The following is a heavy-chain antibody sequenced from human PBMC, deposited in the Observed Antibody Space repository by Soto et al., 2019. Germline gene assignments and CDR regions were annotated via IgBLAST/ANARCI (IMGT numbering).Heavy chain of an antibody. CDR3: ARLVDTAMVGQRWGDY. J-gene: IGHJ4*02. Sequence: QVPLVQSGAEVKKPGSSVKGSCKASGGTFSRYAISWVRQAPGQGLEWMGGIIPIFGTANYAQKFQGRVTITADESTSTAYMELSSLRAEDTAVYYCARLVDTAMVGQRWGDYWGQGTLVTVSS. V-gene: IGHV1-69*01. D-gene: IGHD5-18*01. CDR1: GGTFSRYA. CDR2: IIPIFGTA.